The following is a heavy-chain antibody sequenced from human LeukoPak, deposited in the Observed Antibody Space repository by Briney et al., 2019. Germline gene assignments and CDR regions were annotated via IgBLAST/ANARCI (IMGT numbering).Heavy chain of an antibody. CDR1: GYTFTSYG. CDR2: INPSGGSI. Sequence: GASVKVSCKASGYTFTSYGISWVRQAPGQGLEWMGIINPSGGSITYAQKLQGRVTMTTDSSTSTAYMELRSLRSDDTAVYYCARGPIIDIVVIPAAADYYHMDVWGKGTTVTVSS. D-gene: IGHD2-2*01. V-gene: IGHV1-18*01. J-gene: IGHJ6*03. CDR3: ARGPIIDIVVIPAAADYYHMDV.